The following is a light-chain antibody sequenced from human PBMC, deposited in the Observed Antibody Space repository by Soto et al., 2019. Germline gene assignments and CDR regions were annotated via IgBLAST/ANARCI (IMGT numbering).Light chain of an antibody. V-gene: IGLV1-44*01. CDR3: AAWEDSLGCYWV. Sequence: QSVLTQPPSASGTPGQRVTISCSGSSSNIGSNAVSWYQLLPGTAPKLLIYIDSHRPSGVPDRFSGSKSGTSASLAINGLQSEDEADYFCAAWEDSLGCYWVFGGGTKVTVL. CDR1: SSNIGSNA. CDR2: IDS. J-gene: IGLJ3*02.